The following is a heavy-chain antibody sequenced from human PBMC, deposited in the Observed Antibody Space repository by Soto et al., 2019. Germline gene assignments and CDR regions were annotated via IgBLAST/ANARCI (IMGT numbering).Heavy chain of an antibody. Sequence: QVQLQESGPGLVKPSETLSLTCTVSGGSMGSYYWFWIRQPAGKGLEWIGRVSNNGNTNDNPSLKSRATLSIDTSKSQFSLKLSSVTAADTAVYYCARADYDILTGSYAIDVWGQGTTVTVS. V-gene: IGHV4-4*07. CDR1: GGSMGSYY. CDR3: ARADYDILTGSYAIDV. CDR2: VSNNGNT. D-gene: IGHD3-9*01. J-gene: IGHJ6*02.